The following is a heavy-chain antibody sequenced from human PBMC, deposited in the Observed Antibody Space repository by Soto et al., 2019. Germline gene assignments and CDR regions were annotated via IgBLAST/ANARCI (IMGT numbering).Heavy chain of an antibody. CDR2: MNPSSGNT. CDR1: GYTFASYD. J-gene: IGHJ5*02. D-gene: IGHD2-15*01. V-gene: IGHV1-8*01. Sequence: QVQLVQSGAEVRKPGASVKVSCKASGYTFASYDINWVRQTTGQGLEWMGWMNPSSGNTGYAQKFQGRVTMTRNNSISTAYMELSSLRSVDTAVYYCARGWGYCSGGTCYNNWFDPWGQGTLVTVSS. CDR3: ARGWGYCSGGTCYNNWFDP.